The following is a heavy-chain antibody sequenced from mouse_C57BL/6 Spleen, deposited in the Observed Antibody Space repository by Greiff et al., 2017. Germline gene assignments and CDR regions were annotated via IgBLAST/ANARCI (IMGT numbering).Heavy chain of an antibody. D-gene: IGHD3-2*02. CDR1: GYTFTSYW. V-gene: IGHV1-64*01. J-gene: IGHJ2*01. CDR3: ARTRDSSGSLYYFDY. CDR2: IHPNSGST. Sequence: QVQLQQPGAELVKPGASVKLSCKASGYTFTSYWMHWVKQRPGQGLEWIGMIHPNSGSTNYNEKFKSKATLTVDKSSSTAYMQLSSLTSEDSAVYYCARTRDSSGSLYYFDYWGQGTTLTVSS.